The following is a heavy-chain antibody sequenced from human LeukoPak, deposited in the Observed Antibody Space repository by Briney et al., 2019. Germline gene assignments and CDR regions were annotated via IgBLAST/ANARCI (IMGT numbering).Heavy chain of an antibody. Sequence: PSGTLSLTCTVSGGSISSSSYYWGWIRQPPGKGLEWIGSIYYSGSTYYNPSLKSRVTISVDTSKNQFSLKLSSVPTADTAVYYCARLRDFWTDYWGQGTLVTVSS. CDR2: IYYSGST. J-gene: IGHJ4*02. V-gene: IGHV4-39*01. D-gene: IGHD3/OR15-3a*01. CDR3: ARLRDFWTDY. CDR1: GGSISSSSYY.